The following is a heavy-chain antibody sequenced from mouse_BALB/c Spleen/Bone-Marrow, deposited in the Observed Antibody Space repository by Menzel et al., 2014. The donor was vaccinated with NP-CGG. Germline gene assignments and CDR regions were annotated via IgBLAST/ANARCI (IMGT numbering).Heavy chain of an antibody. J-gene: IGHJ3*01. CDR1: GYSITRDYA. CDR3: ARSSSYDYDVWCSH. D-gene: IGHD2-4*01. CDR2: ISYSGST. V-gene: IGHV3-2*02. Sequence: EVQLVESGPGLVKPSQSLSLPCIVTGYSITRDYAWNWIRQFPGNKLEWMGYISYSGSTTYNPSLESRISIARDTSKNQFFLQLKSLTTESTATYFCARSSSYDYDVWCSHWGQGTLFTVSA.